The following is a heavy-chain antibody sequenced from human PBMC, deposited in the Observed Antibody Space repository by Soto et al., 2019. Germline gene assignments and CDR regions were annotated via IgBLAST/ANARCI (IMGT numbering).Heavy chain of an antibody. D-gene: IGHD2-15*01. CDR1: GGSIGAYY. CDR2: INHSRNT. CDR3: ARHGRCGDGTCYHSWFDP. J-gene: IGHJ5*02. V-gene: IGHV4-59*08. Sequence: PSETLSLTCTVSGGSIGAYYWSWIRQPPGKGLEWIGFINHSRNTNYNPSLKRRVTMSVDTSKNQVSLRLTSVTAADTAMYYCARHGRCGDGTCYHSWFDPWGQGVLVTVSS.